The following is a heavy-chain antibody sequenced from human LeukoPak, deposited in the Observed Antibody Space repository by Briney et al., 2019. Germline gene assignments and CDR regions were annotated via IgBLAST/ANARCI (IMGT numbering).Heavy chain of an antibody. CDR2: ISWNSGSI. V-gene: IGHV3-9*01. CDR1: GFTFDDYA. J-gene: IGHJ4*02. Sequence: PGGSLRLSCAASGFTFDDYAMHWVRQAPGKGLEWVSGISWNSGSIGYADSVKGRFTISRDNAKNSLYLQMNSLRAEDTALYYCAKDHHYGDYGRYYFDYWGQGTLVTVSS. D-gene: IGHD4-17*01. CDR3: AKDHHYGDYGRYYFDY.